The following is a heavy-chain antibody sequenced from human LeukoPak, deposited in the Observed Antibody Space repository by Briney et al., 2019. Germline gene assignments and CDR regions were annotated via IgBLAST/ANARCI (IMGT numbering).Heavy chain of an antibody. CDR3: ATGRSGVWFGELSHYFDY. CDR2: FDPEDGET. CDR1: GYTLTELS. V-gene: IGHV1-24*01. Sequence: GASVTVSFKVSGYTLTELSMHWVRQAPGKGLEWMGGFDPEDGETIYAQKFQGRVTMTEDTSTDTAYMELSSLRSEDTAVYYCATGRSGVWFGELSHYFDYWGQGTLVTVSS. J-gene: IGHJ4*02. D-gene: IGHD3-10*01.